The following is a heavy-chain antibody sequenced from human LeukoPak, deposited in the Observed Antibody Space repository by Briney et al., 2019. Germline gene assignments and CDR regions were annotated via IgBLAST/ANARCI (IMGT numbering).Heavy chain of an antibody. CDR2: IYSGGST. V-gene: IGHV3-66*01. CDR3: ARDTGVTGTTASSFDI. CDR1: GFTVSSNY. J-gene: IGHJ3*02. Sequence: PGGSLRLSCAASGFTVSSNYMSWVRQAPGKGLEWVSIIYSGGSTYYADSVKGRFTISRDNSKNTLYLQTNSLRAEDTAVYYCARDTGVTGTTASSFDIWGQGTMVTVSS. D-gene: IGHD1-20*01.